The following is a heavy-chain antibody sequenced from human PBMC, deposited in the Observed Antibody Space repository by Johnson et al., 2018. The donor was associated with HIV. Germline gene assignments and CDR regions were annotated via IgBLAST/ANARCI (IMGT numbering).Heavy chain of an antibody. J-gene: IGHJ3*02. D-gene: IGHD6-6*01. CDR3: ARRGYSSSGGACDI. CDR2: ISYDGSNK. V-gene: IGHV3-30-3*01. CDR1: GFTFSSYA. Sequence: QVQLVESGGGVVQPGRSLRLSCAASGFTFSSYAMHWVRQAPGKGLEWVAVISYDGSNKYYADSVKGRFTISRDNSKNTLYLQMNSLRAEDTAVYYCARRGYSSSGGACDIWGQGTMVTVSS.